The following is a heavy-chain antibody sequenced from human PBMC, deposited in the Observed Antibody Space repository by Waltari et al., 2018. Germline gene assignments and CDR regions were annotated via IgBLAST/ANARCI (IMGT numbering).Heavy chain of an antibody. D-gene: IGHD3-10*01. Sequence: QLQLQESGPGLVKPSETLSLTCTVSGGSISSSSYYWGWIRQPPGKGLEWIGSIYYSGSTYYNPSLKSRVTISVDTSKNQFSLKLSSVTAADTAVYYCARHRSPGSSDYWGQGTLVTVSS. CDR2: IYYSGST. CDR1: GGSISSSSYY. V-gene: IGHV4-39*01. J-gene: IGHJ4*02. CDR3: ARHRSPGSSDY.